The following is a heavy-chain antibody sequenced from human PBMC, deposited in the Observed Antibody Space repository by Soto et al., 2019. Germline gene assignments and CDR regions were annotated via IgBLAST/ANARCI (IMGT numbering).Heavy chain of an antibody. CDR3: AKDPQTWGSIGSDP. CDR2: ISDSGNYI. Sequence: EVQLLESGGGLVQPGGSLRLSCAASGFIFSNYAMSWVRQAPGKGPEWVSSISDSGNYIEYADSVEGRFTISRENAKNSLYLKGTSVRAEDRARCDCAKDPQTWGSIGSDPWGQGTQFTVSS. CDR1: GFIFSNYA. J-gene: IGHJ5*02. V-gene: IGHV3-23*01. D-gene: IGHD7-27*01.